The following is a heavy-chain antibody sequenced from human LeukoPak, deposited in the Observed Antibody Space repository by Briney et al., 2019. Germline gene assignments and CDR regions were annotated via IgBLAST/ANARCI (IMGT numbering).Heavy chain of an antibody. J-gene: IGHJ6*02. CDR3: ARGQQLVLYYYYYYGMDV. CDR1: GFTFSSYA. Sequence: GGSLRLSCSASGFTFSSYAMHWVRQAPGKGLVWVSRINSDGSSTSYADSVKGRFTISRDNAKNTLYLQMNSLRAEDTAVYYCARGQQLVLYYYYYYGMDVWGQGTTVTVSS. D-gene: IGHD6-6*01. CDR2: INSDGSST. V-gene: IGHV3-74*01.